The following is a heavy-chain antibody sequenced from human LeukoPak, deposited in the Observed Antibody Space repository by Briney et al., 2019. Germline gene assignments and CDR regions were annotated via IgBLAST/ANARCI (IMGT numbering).Heavy chain of an antibody. V-gene: IGHV3-30*18. D-gene: IGHD6-19*01. CDR1: GFTFSSYG. CDR2: ISYDGSNK. Sequence: PGRSLGLSCAASGFTFSSYGMHWVRQAPGKGLEWVAVISYDGSNKYYADSVKGRFTISRDNSKNTLYLQMNSLRAEDTAVYYCAKGEASGWSYYYYYGMDVWGQGTTVTVSS. CDR3: AKGEASGWSYYYYYGMDV. J-gene: IGHJ6*02.